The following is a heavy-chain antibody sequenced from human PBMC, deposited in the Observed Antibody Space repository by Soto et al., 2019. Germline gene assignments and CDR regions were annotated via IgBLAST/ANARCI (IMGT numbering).Heavy chain of an antibody. CDR2: ISSSGTYI. D-gene: IGHD2-2*01. J-gene: IGHJ6*02. CDR3: ARDPSDCSSTSCWGYYALDV. V-gene: IGHV3-21*01. CDR1: GFTFSTYS. Sequence: PGGPLRLSCAASGFTFSTYSMNWVRQAPGKGLEWVSSISSSGTYIHCADSLKGRFTISRDNAKNSLYLQMISLRAEDTAVYYCARDPSDCSSTSCWGYYALDVWGQGTTVTVSS.